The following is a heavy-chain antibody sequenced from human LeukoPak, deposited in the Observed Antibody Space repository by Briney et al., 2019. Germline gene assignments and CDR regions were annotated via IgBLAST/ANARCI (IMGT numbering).Heavy chain of an antibody. CDR2: IRYDGSNK. D-gene: IGHD3-10*01. J-gene: IGHJ4*02. CDR3: AKVRERFGELLSNFDY. Sequence: GGSLRLSCAASGFTFSSYGMHWVRQAPGKGLEWVAFIRYDGSNKYYADSVKGRFTISRDNSKNTLYLQMNSLRAEDTAVYYCAKVRERFGELLSNFDYWGQGTLVTVSS. CDR1: GFTFSSYG. V-gene: IGHV3-30*02.